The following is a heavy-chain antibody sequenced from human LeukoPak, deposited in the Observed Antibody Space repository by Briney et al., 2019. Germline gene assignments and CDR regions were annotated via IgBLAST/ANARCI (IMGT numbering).Heavy chain of an antibody. D-gene: IGHD3-9*01. CDR2: ISGSGGST. V-gene: IGHV3-21*01. Sequence: GGSLRLSCAASGFTFSSYWMSWVRQAPGKGLEWVSAISGSGGSTYYADSLKGRFTISRDNANNSLYLQMNSLRAEDTAVYYCARDRPPLRYFDWLPFDLWGRGTLVTVSS. CDR3: ARDRPPLRYFDWLPFDL. J-gene: IGHJ2*01. CDR1: GFTFSSYW.